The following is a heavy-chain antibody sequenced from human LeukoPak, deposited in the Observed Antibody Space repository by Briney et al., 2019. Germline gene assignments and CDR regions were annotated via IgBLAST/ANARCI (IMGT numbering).Heavy chain of an antibody. Sequence: SETLSLTFTVSGXSISSSSYYWGWIRQPPGKGLEWIGSIYYSGSTYYNPSLKSRVTISVDTSKNQFSLKLSSVTAADTAVYYCASLRSRIMITFGGVIAIDYWGQGTLVAVSS. D-gene: IGHD3-16*02. CDR3: ASLRSRIMITFGGVIAIDY. J-gene: IGHJ4*02. CDR2: IYYSGST. CDR1: GXSISSSSYY. V-gene: IGHV4-39*01.